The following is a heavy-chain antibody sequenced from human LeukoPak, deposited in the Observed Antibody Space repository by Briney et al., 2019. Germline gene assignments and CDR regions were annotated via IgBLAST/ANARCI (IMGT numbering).Heavy chain of an antibody. J-gene: IGHJ4*02. CDR3: AKDRGSSGWLSFDF. Sequence: PGGSLRLSCAASGFTFSDTWMHWVRQVPGKGLVWVSRIRGDGSDARYAESVKGRFAISRDSSKNTLYLQMNSLRAEDTAVYYCAKDRGSSGWLSFDFWGQGTLVTISS. D-gene: IGHD6-19*01. V-gene: IGHV3-74*01. CDR2: IRGDGSDA. CDR1: GFTFSDTW.